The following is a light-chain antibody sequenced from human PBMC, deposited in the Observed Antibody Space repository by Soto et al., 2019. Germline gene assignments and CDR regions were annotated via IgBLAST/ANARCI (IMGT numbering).Light chain of an antibody. CDR2: NNN. J-gene: IGLJ3*02. CDR3: AAWDDSLNARGV. Sequence: QSVLTQPPSASGTPGQRVTISCSGSRSNIGNNAVSWYQQLPGTAPKLLIYNNNQRPSGVPDRFSGSKYGTSASLAISGLQSEDEADYYCAAWDDSLNARGVFGGGTQLTVL. V-gene: IGLV1-44*01. CDR1: RSNIGNNA.